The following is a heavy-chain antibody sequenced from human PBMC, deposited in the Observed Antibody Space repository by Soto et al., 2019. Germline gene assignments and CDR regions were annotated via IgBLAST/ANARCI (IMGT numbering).Heavy chain of an antibody. CDR2: IIPIFGTA. CDR3: ARAAMVRGVIGSWFDP. CDR1: GGTFSSYA. V-gene: IGHV1-69*13. Sequence: SVKVSCKASGGTFSSYAISWVRQAPGQGLEWMGGIIPIFGTANYAQKFQGRVTITADESTSTAYMELSSVTAADTAVYYCARAAMVRGVIGSWFDPWGQGTLVTVSS. J-gene: IGHJ5*02. D-gene: IGHD3-10*01.